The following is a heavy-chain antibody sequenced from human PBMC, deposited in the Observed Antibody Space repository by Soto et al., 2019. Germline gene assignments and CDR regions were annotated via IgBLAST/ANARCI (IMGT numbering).Heavy chain of an antibody. CDR2: VYSTWGT. Sequence: QVQLQQSGPGLVKPSETLSLTCSVSSGPTSSHNWGWIRQTPGRGLEWIGYVYSTWGTSYNPSLNSRVTISADTSTNHISLTLTSVTVADTAVYYCVRQGIGNLHGLVDVWGQGTTVRVSS. CDR1: SGPTSSHN. J-gene: IGHJ6*02. V-gene: IGHV4-59*08. D-gene: IGHD1-1*01. CDR3: VRQGIGNLHGLVDV.